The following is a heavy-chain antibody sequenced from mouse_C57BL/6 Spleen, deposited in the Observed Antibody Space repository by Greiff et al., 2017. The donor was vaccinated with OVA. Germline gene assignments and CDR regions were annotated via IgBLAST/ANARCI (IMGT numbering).Heavy chain of an antibody. CDR2: IYPSDSET. D-gene: IGHD4-1*01. V-gene: IGHV1-61*01. CDR3: ARSSVRLGGFDY. Sequence: QVQLQQPGAELVRPGSSVKLSCKASGYTFTSYWMDWVKQRPGQGLEWIGNIYPSDSETHYNQKFKDKATLTVDKSSSTAYMQLSSLTSEDSAVYYCARSSVRLGGFDYWGQGTTLTVSS. J-gene: IGHJ2*01. CDR1: GYTFTSYW.